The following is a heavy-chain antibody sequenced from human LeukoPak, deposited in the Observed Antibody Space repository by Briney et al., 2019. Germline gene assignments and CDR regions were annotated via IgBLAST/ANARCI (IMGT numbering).Heavy chain of an antibody. V-gene: IGHV3-7*01. CDR3: ASLSHQYDFDY. Sequence: PGGSLRLSCAASGFTFSSYWMSWVRQAPGKGLEWVANIKQDGSEKYYVDSVKGRFTISRDNAKNSLYLQMYSLRAEDTAVYYRASLSHQYDFDYWGQASLVTVSS. J-gene: IGHJ4*02. CDR2: IKQDGSEK. D-gene: IGHD5/OR15-5a*01. CDR1: GFTFSSYW.